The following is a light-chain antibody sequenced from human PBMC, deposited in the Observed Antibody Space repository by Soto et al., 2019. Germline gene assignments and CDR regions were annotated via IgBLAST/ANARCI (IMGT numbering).Light chain of an antibody. CDR2: RNN. J-gene: IGLJ3*02. CDR3: AAWDDSLSGVL. V-gene: IGLV1-47*01. CDR1: SSNIGTNY. Sequence: QSVLSQPPSASGTPGQRVTVSCSGSSSNIGTNYVYWYQQLPATAPKLLIYRNNQRPSGVPDRFAGSKSGTSASLAISGLRSEDEADYFCAAWDDSLSGVLFGGGTQLPS.